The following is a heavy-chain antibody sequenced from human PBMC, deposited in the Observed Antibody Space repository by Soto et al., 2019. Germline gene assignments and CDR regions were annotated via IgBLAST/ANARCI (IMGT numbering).Heavy chain of an antibody. Sequence: GGSLRLSCAASGFTFSSYSMNWVRQAPGKGLEWVSYISSSSSTIYYADSVKGRFTISRDNAKNSLYLQMNSLRAEDTAVYYCARELVGCSSTSCAEGGFDPWGQGTLVTVSS. CDR2: ISSSSSTI. D-gene: IGHD2-2*01. V-gene: IGHV3-48*01. CDR3: ARELVGCSSTSCAEGGFDP. CDR1: GFTFSSYS. J-gene: IGHJ5*02.